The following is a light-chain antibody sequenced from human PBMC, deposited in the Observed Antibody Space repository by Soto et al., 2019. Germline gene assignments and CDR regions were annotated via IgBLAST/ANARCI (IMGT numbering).Light chain of an antibody. Sequence: QAVVTQPPSASGAPGQRVTISCSGTSSNIGSYTVNWYQHLPGTAPKLLIFSHNQRPSGVPGRFSASKSGTSASLDLSGLQSEDEGDYYYATWDDSLSGRDVFGAGTKLTVL. CDR3: ATWDDSLSGRDV. V-gene: IGLV1-44*01. J-gene: IGLJ1*01. CDR2: SHN. CDR1: SSNIGSYT.